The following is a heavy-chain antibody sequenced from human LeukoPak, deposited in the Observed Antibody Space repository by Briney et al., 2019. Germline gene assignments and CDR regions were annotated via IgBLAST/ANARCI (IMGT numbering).Heavy chain of an antibody. Sequence: PGGSLRLSCAASGFTFSSYSMNWVRQAPGKGLEWVSSITRSSIYIYYADSVKGRFTISRDNARSSLYLQMNSLRAEDTAVYYCARDKIPSAGTPRGFDPWGQGTLVTVSS. J-gene: IGHJ5*02. D-gene: IGHD6-13*01. CDR2: ITRSSIYI. CDR3: ARDKIPSAGTPRGFDP. CDR1: GFTFSSYS. V-gene: IGHV3-21*01.